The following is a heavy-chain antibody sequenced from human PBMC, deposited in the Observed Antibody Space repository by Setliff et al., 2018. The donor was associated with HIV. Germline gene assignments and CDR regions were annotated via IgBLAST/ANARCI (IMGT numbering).Heavy chain of an antibody. Sequence: ASVKVSCKASGGTFSSYVISWVRQAPGQGLEWMGGIIPIFGTANYAQKFQGRVTITADESTSTAYMELSSLRSDDTAVYYCARDFSGQQLVWGWFDPWGQGTLVTVSS. CDR3: ARDFSGQQLVWGWFDP. J-gene: IGHJ5*02. CDR1: GGTFSSYV. V-gene: IGHV1-69*13. CDR2: IIPIFGTA. D-gene: IGHD6-13*01.